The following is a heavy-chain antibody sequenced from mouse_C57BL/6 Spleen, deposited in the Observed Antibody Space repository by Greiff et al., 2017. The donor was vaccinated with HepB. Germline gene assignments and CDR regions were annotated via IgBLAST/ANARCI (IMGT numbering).Heavy chain of an antibody. V-gene: IGHV5-16*01. D-gene: IGHD4-1*01. J-gene: IGHJ2*01. Sequence: EVQLVESEGGLVQPGSSMKLSCTASGFTFSDYYMAWVRQVPEKGLEWVANINYDGSSTYYLDSLKSRFIISRDNAKNILYLQMSSLKSEDTATYYCARDSELGRFDYWGQGTTLTVSS. CDR3: ARDSELGRFDY. CDR1: GFTFSDYY. CDR2: INYDGSST.